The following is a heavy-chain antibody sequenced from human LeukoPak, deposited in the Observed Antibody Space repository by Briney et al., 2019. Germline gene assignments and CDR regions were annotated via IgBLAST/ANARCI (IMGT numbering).Heavy chain of an antibody. D-gene: IGHD1-26*01. V-gene: IGHV3-21*01. CDR3: ARETVIVGVAP. CDR1: GFTFSSYS. J-gene: IGHJ5*02. Sequence: PGGSLRLSCAASGFTFSSYSMNWVRRAPGKGLEWVSSISSSSSFKYYADSVKGRFTISRDNAKNSLFLQMNSLRAEDTAVYYCARETVIVGVAPWGQGTLVTVSS. CDR2: ISSSSSFK.